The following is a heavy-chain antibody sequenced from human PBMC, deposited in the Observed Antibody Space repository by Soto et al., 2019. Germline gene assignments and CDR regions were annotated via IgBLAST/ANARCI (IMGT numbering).Heavy chain of an antibody. V-gene: IGHV3-30*18. CDR3: AKVARGYTYGPIYFDY. CDR2: ISYDGTIK. CDR1: GFSFSSYG. Sequence: GSLRLSCAASGFSFSSYGLHWVRQAPGKGLEWVALISYDGTIKNYADSVKGRFTISRDNSENTLYLQMNSLRAEDTAVYYCAKVARGYTYGPIYFDYWGQGTLVTVSS. D-gene: IGHD5-18*01. J-gene: IGHJ4*02.